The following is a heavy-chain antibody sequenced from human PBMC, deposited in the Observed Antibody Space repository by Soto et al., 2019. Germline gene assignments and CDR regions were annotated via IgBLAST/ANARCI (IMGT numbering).Heavy chain of an antibody. J-gene: IGHJ6*02. V-gene: IGHV1-69*01. CDR3: ARVITGTPVGYGGMYV. CDR2: ITAIFGTT. Sequence: QVQLVQSGAEVKKPASSVKVSCKASGGTFSNYAISWVRQAPGQGLEWMGGITAIFGTTTYAQRLQGSVTITADESSTTADKELSSLRSEETAVYDYARVITGTPVGYGGMYVWGQGATVTVAS. D-gene: IGHD5-12*01. CDR1: GGTFSNYA.